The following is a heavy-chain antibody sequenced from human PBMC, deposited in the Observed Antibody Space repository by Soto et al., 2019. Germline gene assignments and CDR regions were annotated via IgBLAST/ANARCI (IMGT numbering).Heavy chain of an antibody. CDR1: GYSFTNYW. V-gene: IGHV5-10-1*01. CDR3: ARRYCSSASCPRNYYGMDV. J-gene: IGHJ6*02. D-gene: IGHD2-2*01. CDR2: IDPTDSYT. Sequence: PGESMKISCKGSGYSFTNYWISWVRQMPGKGLEWMGRIDPTDSYTNYSQSFQGHVTISVDKSISTAYLQWSSLKASDTAMYYCARRYCSSASCPRNYYGMDVWGQGTTVTVSS.